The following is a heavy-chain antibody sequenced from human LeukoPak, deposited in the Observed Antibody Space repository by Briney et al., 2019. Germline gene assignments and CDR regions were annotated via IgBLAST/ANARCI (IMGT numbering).Heavy chain of an antibody. D-gene: IGHD5-18*01. CDR1: GFTFSSYA. J-gene: IGHJ3*02. CDR2: ISYDGSNK. Sequence: GRSLRLSCAASGFTFSSYAMHWVRQAPGEGLEWVAVISYDGSNKYYADSVKGRFTISRDNSKNTLYLQMNSLRAEDTAVYYCAREGYGYGEDAFDIWGQGTMVTVSS. CDR3: AREGYGYGEDAFDI. V-gene: IGHV3-30-3*01.